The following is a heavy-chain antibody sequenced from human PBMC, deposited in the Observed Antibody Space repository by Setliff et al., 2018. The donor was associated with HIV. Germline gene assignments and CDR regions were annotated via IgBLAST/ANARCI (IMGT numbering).Heavy chain of an antibody. CDR1: GDTFTKYG. V-gene: IGHV1-18*01. J-gene: IGHJ4*02. CDR2: ISPYNGNT. D-gene: IGHD3-9*01. Sequence: ASVKVSCKASGDTFTKYGISWVRQAPGQGLEWMGWISPYNGNTNYAQKLQGRVTMTTDTSTSTAYMELRSLRSDDTAVYYCARANYDILTAIEGEWDYWGQGTLVTVSS. CDR3: ARANYDILTAIEGEWDY.